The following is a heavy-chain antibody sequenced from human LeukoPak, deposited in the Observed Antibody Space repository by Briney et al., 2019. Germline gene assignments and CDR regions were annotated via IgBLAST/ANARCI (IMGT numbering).Heavy chain of an antibody. CDR3: ARDQGRLARY. CDR2: IYSGGST. J-gene: IGHJ4*02. CDR1: GFTVSSNY. D-gene: IGHD6-19*01. Sequence: GGSLRLSCAASGFTVSSNYMSWVRQAPGKGLEWVSVIYSGGSTYYADSVKGRFIISRDNSKNTLYLQMTSLRAEDTALYYCARDQGRLARYWGQGTLVTVSS. V-gene: IGHV3-66*01.